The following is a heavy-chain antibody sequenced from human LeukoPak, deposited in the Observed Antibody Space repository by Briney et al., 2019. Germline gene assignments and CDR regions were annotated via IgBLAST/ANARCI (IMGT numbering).Heavy chain of an antibody. CDR2: ITDSGGNR. V-gene: IGHV3-23*01. D-gene: IGHD6-19*01. Sequence: GGPLRLSCAASGFAFSSHAMSWVRQAPGKGLEWVSAITDSGGNRQYTDSVKGRFTISRDNSKNTLYLQTDSLRADDTAVYYCAKSSRYGTGWYGKIDYWGQGTLVTVSS. CDR3: AKSSRYGTGWYGKIDY. CDR1: GFAFSSHA. J-gene: IGHJ4*02.